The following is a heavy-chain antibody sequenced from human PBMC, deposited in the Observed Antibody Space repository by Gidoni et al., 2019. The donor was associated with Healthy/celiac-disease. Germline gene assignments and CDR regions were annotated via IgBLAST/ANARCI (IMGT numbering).Heavy chain of an antibody. D-gene: IGHD1-26*01. Sequence: QVQLVQSGAEVKKPGASVKVSCKASGYTFTSYAMHWVRQAPGQRLEWMGWINAGNGNTKYSQKFQGRVTITRDTSASTAYMELSSLRSEDTAVYYCARGKVLVGATFDYWGQGTLVTVSS. CDR2: INAGNGNT. CDR1: GYTFTSYA. V-gene: IGHV1-3*01. J-gene: IGHJ4*02. CDR3: ARGKVLVGATFDY.